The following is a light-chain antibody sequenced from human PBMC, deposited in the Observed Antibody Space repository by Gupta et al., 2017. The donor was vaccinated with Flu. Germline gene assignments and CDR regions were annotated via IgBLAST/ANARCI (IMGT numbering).Light chain of an antibody. Sequence: DLVMTQTPLSSPVTLGQPASLSCRSSQTLVHCDGNTYLSWLQQRPGQPPRLLIYKISNRFFGVPDRFSGSGAGTDFTLKISKVVGDDVGVYYCRQSKQFPQTFGQGTKVEIK. J-gene: IGKJ1*01. CDR1: QTLVHCDGNTY. V-gene: IGKV2-24*01. CDR3: RQSKQFPQT. CDR2: KIS.